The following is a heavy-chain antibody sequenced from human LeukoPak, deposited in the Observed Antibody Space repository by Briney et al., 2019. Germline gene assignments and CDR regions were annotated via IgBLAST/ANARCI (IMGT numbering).Heavy chain of an antibody. CDR2: INPDGIKR. J-gene: IGHJ4*02. CDR1: GLTFSSSW. Sequence: GGSLRLSCAVSGLTFSSSWMDWVRQAPGKGLEWVASINPDGIKRYSADSVKGRFAISRDNARNSLYLQMDSLRVEDTAFYYCARDLAFSRLDYWGQGVLVTVSS. V-gene: IGHV3-7*01. D-gene: IGHD2/OR15-2a*01. CDR3: ARDLAFSRLDY.